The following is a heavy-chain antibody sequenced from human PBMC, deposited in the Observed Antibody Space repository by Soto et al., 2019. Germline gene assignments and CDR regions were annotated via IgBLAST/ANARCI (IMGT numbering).Heavy chain of an antibody. Sequence: SGPTLVNPTQTLTLTCTFSGFSLSTSGVGVGWIRQPPGKALEWLALIYWDDDKRYSPSLKSRLTITKDTSKNQVVLTMTNMDPVDTATYYCAHASTIRFLEWLHPFDPWGQGTLVTVSS. CDR1: GFSLSTSGVG. J-gene: IGHJ5*02. CDR3: AHASTIRFLEWLHPFDP. V-gene: IGHV2-5*02. D-gene: IGHD3-3*01. CDR2: IYWDDDK.